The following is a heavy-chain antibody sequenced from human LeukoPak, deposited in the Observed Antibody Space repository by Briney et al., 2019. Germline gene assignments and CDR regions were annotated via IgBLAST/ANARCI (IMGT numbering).Heavy chain of an antibody. CDR1: GFTFSSYE. V-gene: IGHV3-48*03. CDR2: ISSSGSTI. D-gene: IGHD3-3*01. J-gene: IGHJ6*03. CDR3: XXXXXXXXEWLLDASPDYYYYMDV. Sequence: GGSLRLSCAASGFTFSSYEMNWVRQAPGKGLEWVSYISSSGSTIYYADSVKGRFTISRDNAKNSFYLQMNSLRVEDTAVYYCXXXXXXXXEWLLDASPDYYYYMDVWGKGTTVTVSS.